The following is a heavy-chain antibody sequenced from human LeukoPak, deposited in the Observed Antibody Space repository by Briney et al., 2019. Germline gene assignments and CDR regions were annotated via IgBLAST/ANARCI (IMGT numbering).Heavy chain of an antibody. V-gene: IGHV1-69*05. Sequence: SVKVSCKASGGTFSSYAISWVRQAPGQGLEWMGRIIPIFGTANYAQKFQGRVTITTDEPTSTAYMELSSLRSEDTAVYYCARDRDTASYYYYYMDVWGKGTTVTVSS. J-gene: IGHJ6*03. CDR2: IIPIFGTA. CDR3: ARDRDTASYYYYYMDV. D-gene: IGHD5-18*01. CDR1: GGTFSSYA.